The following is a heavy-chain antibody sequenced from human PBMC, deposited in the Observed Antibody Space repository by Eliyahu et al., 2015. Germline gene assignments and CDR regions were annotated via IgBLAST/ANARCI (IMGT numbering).Heavy chain of an antibody. Sequence: VQLVESGGGLIQPGGSLRLSCAASGLIXSXTYMTWXRQAPGKGLEWVSLIYTGGSTAYADAVKGRFTISRDHSKNTLYLQMNSLRAEDTAVYYCATGLHHDVLTGSPTNFDYWGQGTLVTVSS. J-gene: IGHJ4*02. V-gene: IGHV3-53*01. CDR2: IYTGGST. CDR3: ATGLHHDVLTGSPTNFDY. D-gene: IGHD3-9*01. CDR1: GLIXSXTY.